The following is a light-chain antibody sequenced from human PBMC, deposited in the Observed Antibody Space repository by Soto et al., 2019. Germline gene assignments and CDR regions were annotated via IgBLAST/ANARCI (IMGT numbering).Light chain of an antibody. V-gene: IGKV3-11*01. J-gene: IGKJ2*01. CDR1: QNVGTY. CDR2: DAS. CDR3: QQCSKWPMYT. Sequence: EIVLTQSPDTLSLSPGVRATLSCRASQNVGTYLTWFQQKPGQAPRRLIYDASTRVSGVPARFSGSGSGTDFTLTISSLEPEDFAVYYCQQCSKWPMYTFGQGTKLEIK.